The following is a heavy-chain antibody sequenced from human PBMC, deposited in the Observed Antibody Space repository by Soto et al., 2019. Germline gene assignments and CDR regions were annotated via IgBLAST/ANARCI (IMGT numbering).Heavy chain of an antibody. V-gene: IGHV4-34*01. CDR3: ARGRVYDFWSGYYKYYYYGMDV. CDR2: INHSGST. Sequence: SETLSLTCAVYGESFSGYYWSWIRQPPGKGLEWIGEINHSGSTNYNPSLKSRVTISVDTSKTQFSLRLSSVTATDTAVYYCARGRVYDFWSGYYKYYYYGMDVWGQGTTVTVSS. CDR1: GESFSGYY. J-gene: IGHJ6*02. D-gene: IGHD3-3*01.